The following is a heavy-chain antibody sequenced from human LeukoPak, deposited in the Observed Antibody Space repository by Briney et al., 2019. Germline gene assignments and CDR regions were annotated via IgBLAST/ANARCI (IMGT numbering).Heavy chain of an antibody. CDR1: GFPFSSYA. J-gene: IGHJ3*02. Sequence: PGGSLRLSCAASGFPFSSYAMSWVRQAPGKGLEWVSVISGSGGGTYYADSVKGRFTISRDNSKNTLYLQMNSLRAEDTAVYYCARGAPGSNDAFDIWGQGTMVTVSS. D-gene: IGHD3-10*01. CDR3: ARGAPGSNDAFDI. V-gene: IGHV3-23*01. CDR2: ISGSGGGT.